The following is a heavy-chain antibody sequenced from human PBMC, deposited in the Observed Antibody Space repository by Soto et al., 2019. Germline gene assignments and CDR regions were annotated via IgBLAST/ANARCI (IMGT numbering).Heavy chain of an antibody. V-gene: IGHV3-21*01. J-gene: IGHJ4*02. D-gene: IGHD6-19*01. CDR1: GFTFSSYS. Sequence: PGGSLRLSCAASGFTFSSYSMNWVRQAPGKGLEWVSSISSSSSYIYYADSVKGRFTISRDNAKNSLYLQMNSLRAEDTAIYYCARRTVNIRTFYSGLKTHCFDYWGQGAPVTVSS. CDR2: ISSSSSYI. CDR3: ARRTVNIRTFYSGLKTHCFDY.